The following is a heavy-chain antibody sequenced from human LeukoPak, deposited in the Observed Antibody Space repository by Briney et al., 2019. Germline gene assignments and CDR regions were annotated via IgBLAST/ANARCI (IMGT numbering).Heavy chain of an antibody. J-gene: IGHJ6*03. V-gene: IGHV4-34*01. Sequence: PSETLSLTCAVYGGSFSGYYWSWIRQPPGKGLEWIGEINHSGSTNYNPSLKSRVTISVDTSKNQFSLKLSSVTAADTAVYYCARAHSGWTWNYYYYYYMDVWGNGTTVTVSS. CDR2: INHSGST. CDR1: GGSFSGYY. CDR3: ARAHSGWTWNYYYYYYMDV. D-gene: IGHD6-19*01.